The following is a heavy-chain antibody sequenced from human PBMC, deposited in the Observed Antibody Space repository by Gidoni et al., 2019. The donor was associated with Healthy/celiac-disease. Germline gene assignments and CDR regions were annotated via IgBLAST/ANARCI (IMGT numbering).Heavy chain of an antibody. Sequence: QVQLQESRPGLVKPSETLSLTCTVPDGSVSRYYCSWSRTPAGKGLEWIVRTYTSGSTNYNPALKSRVTMSVDTSKNQFSLKLCSVTAADTAVYSCARAHSGSYYCWFDPWGQGTLVTVSS. CDR2: TYTSGST. J-gene: IGHJ5*02. V-gene: IGHV4-4*07. D-gene: IGHD1-26*01. CDR1: DGSVSRYY. CDR3: ARAHSGSYYCWFDP.